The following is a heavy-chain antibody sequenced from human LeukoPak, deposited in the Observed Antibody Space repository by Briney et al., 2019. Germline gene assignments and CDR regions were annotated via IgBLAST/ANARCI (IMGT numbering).Heavy chain of an antibody. Sequence: GESLRLSCAASGFMFADHGMTWVRQVPGKGLEWVSGINWNGGSTGYVDSVKGRFTISRDNVKNVLFLQMNNLRAEDTAFYYCARGEWDLRDWGQGTLVIVSS. V-gene: IGHV3-20*04. CDR1: GFMFADHG. J-gene: IGHJ4*02. CDR3: ARGEWDLRD. D-gene: IGHD1-26*01. CDR2: INWNGGST.